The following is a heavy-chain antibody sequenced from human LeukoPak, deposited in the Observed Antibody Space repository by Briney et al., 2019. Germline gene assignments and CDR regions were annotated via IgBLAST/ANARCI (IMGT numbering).Heavy chain of an antibody. CDR1: GGTFSSYA. V-gene: IGHV1-69*13. D-gene: IGHD6-19*01. CDR3: ARGAPIRVAVAATFDP. Sequence: SVKVSCKASGGTFSSYAISWVRQAPGQGLEWMGGIIPIFGTANYAQKFQGRVTITADESTSTAYMELSSLRSEDTAVYYCARGAPIRVAVAATFDPWGQGTLVTVPS. CDR2: IIPIFGTA. J-gene: IGHJ5*02.